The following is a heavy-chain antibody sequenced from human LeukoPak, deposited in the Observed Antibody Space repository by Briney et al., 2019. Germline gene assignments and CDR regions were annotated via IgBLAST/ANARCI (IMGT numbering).Heavy chain of an antibody. CDR3: TKDPSITIIEVVDY. CDR2: NSSSSSYI. CDR1: GFTFSSYS. V-gene: IGHV3-21*04. Sequence: PGGSLRLSCAASGFTFSSYSMNWVRQAPGKGLEWVSSNSSSSSYIYYADSVKGRFTISRDNAKNSLYLQMNSLRAEDTAVYYCTKDPSITIIEVVDYWGQGTLVTVSS. J-gene: IGHJ4*02. D-gene: IGHD3-22*01.